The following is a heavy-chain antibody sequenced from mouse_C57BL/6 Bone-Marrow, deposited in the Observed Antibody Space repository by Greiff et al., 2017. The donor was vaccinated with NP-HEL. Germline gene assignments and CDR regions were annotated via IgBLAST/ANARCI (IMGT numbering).Heavy chain of an antibody. D-gene: IGHD1-1*01. V-gene: IGHV1-81*01. J-gene: IGHJ2*01. CDR2: IYPRSGNT. CDR3: ARGRVYGSSLDY. CDR1: GYTFTSYG. Sequence: QVQLKQSGAELARPGASVKLSCKASGYTFTSYGISWVKQRPGQGLEWIGEIYPRSGNTYYNEKFKGKATLTADKSSSTAYMELRSLTSEDSAVYFCARGRVYGSSLDYGGQGTTLTVSS.